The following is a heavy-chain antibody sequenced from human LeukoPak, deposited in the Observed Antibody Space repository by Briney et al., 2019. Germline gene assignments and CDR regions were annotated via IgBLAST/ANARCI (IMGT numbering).Heavy chain of an antibody. J-gene: IGHJ4*02. CDR2: INHSGST. CDR1: GGSFSGYY. Sequence: SETLSLTCAVYGGSFSGYYWSWIRQPPGKGLEWIGEINHSGSTNYNPSLKSRVTISVGTSKNQFSLKLSSVTAADTAVYYCARRGRPYYYDSSGYYYDYWGQGTLVTVSS. D-gene: IGHD3-22*01. CDR3: ARRGRPYYYDSSGYYYDY. V-gene: IGHV4-34*01.